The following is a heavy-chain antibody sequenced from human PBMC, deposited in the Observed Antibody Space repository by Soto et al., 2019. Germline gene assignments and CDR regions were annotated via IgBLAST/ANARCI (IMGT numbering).Heavy chain of an antibody. Sequence: GSLRLSCAASGFTFSSYAMHWVRQAPGKGLEWVAVISYDGSNKYYADSVKGRFTISRDNSKNTLYLQMNSLRAEDTAVYYCARDPIAVAGRTSNWFDPWGQGTLVTVSS. J-gene: IGHJ5*02. CDR1: GFTFSSYA. D-gene: IGHD6-19*01. CDR2: ISYDGSNK. CDR3: ARDPIAVAGRTSNWFDP. V-gene: IGHV3-30-3*01.